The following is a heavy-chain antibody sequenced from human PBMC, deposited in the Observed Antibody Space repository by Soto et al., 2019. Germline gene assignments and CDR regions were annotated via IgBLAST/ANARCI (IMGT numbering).Heavy chain of an antibody. J-gene: IGHJ5*02. CDR2: INHSGST. Sequence: SETLSLTCAVYGGSFSGYYWSWIRQPPGKGLEWIGEINHSGSTNYNPSLKSRVTISVDTSKNQFSLKLSSVTAADTAVYYCARAISEINWFDPWGQGTLVTVSS. V-gene: IGHV4-34*09. CDR3: ARAISEINWFDP. D-gene: IGHD3-3*01. CDR1: GGSFSGYY.